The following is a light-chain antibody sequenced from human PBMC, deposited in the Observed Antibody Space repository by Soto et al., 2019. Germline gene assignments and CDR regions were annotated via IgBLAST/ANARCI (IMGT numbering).Light chain of an antibody. CDR3: CSSTHDIHAHLI. CDR2: GDT. CDR1: SSDVGGYNF. Sequence: QSALTQPASVSGSPGQSITISCTGTSSDVGGYNFVSWYQHHPNKAPQLIIYGDTNRPSGVANRVSGSKSANTASLTISGVLAEDEAHYYCCSSTHDIHAHLIFGGGTKLTVL. V-gene: IGLV2-14*01. J-gene: IGLJ2*01.